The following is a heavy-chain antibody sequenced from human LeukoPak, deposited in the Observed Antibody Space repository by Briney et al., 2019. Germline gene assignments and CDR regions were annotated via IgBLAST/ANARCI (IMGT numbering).Heavy chain of an antibody. CDR2: ISSSGSTI. J-gene: IGHJ4*02. D-gene: IGHD1-26*01. CDR1: GGSISSYY. CDR3: ARLNPSELFDY. Sequence: LSLTCTVSGGSISSYYWSWIRQAPGKGLEWVSYISSSGSTIYYADSVKGRFTISRDNAKNSLYLQMNSLRAEDTAVYYCARLNPSELFDYWGQGTLVTVSS. V-gene: IGHV3-11*01.